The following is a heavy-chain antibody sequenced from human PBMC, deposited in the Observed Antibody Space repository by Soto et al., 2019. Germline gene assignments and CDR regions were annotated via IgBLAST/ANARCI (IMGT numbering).Heavy chain of an antibody. V-gene: IGHV4-38-2*01. CDR3: ARGPANYYFDY. CDR1: GYSISSGYY. CDR2: IYRSGST. D-gene: IGHD2-8*01. Sequence: PSETLSLTCAVSGYSISSGYYWGWIRQPPGEGLEWIGSIYRSGSTYYNPSLKSRVTISVDTSKSQLSLKLSSVTAADTALYYCARGPANYYFDYWGQGTLVTVSS. J-gene: IGHJ4*02.